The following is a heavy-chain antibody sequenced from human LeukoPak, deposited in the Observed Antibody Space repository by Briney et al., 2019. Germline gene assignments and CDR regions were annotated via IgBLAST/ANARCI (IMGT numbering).Heavy chain of an antibody. CDR2: INSDGSST. Sequence: GGSLRLSCAASGFTFSSYWMHWVRQAPGKGLVGVSRINSDGSSTSYADSVKGRFTISRDNAKNSLYLQMNSLRAEDTALYYCAKSRLRYATVRVYGMDVWGQGTTVTVSS. V-gene: IGHV3-74*01. CDR1: GFTFSSYW. J-gene: IGHJ6*02. CDR3: AKSRLRYATVRVYGMDV. D-gene: IGHD3-9*01.